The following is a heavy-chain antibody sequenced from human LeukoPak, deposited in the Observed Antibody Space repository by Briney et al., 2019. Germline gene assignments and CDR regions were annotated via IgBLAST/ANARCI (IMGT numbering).Heavy chain of an antibody. Sequence: ASVKVSCKASGYTFTSYGISWVRQAPGQGLEWMGWISAYNGNTNYAQKLQGRVTMTTDTSTSTAYMELRSLRSDDTAVYYCAREGRTYYDFWSGLNTPFDYWGQGTLVTVSS. J-gene: IGHJ4*02. V-gene: IGHV1-18*01. D-gene: IGHD3-3*01. CDR1: GYTFTSYG. CDR3: AREGRTYYDFWSGLNTPFDY. CDR2: ISAYNGNT.